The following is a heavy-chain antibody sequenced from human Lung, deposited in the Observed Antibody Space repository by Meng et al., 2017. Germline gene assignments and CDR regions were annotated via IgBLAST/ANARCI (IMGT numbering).Heavy chain of an antibody. J-gene: IGHJ4*02. D-gene: IGHD3-22*01. V-gene: IGHV1-2*06. CDR2: INPNNGGA. CDR1: GYTFTGYY. CDR3: ARVLSGYYRFVDY. Sequence: QGQRVYSGVAVKRPGASVKVSCKASGYTFTGYYMQWVRQAPGQGLGWMGRINPNNGGANYAQQFQGRVTMTTDTSISTAYMELSRLRSDDTAVYYCARVLSGYYRFVDYWGQGTLVTVSS.